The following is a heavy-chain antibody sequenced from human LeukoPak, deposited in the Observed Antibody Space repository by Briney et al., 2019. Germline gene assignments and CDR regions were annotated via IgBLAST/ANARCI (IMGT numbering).Heavy chain of an antibody. Sequence: GGSLRLSCASSAFTFSDYWMTWVRQAPGKGLEWVASIKQDAGDKYYVDSVKARFTISRDNAKNSMYLQMNSLRAEDTAVYYCARHLKLELPASSGYCYGMDVWGRGTAVTVSS. J-gene: IGHJ6*02. CDR2: IKQDAGDK. V-gene: IGHV3-7*01. CDR3: ARHLKLELPASSGYCYGMDV. D-gene: IGHD1-7*01. CDR1: AFTFSDYW.